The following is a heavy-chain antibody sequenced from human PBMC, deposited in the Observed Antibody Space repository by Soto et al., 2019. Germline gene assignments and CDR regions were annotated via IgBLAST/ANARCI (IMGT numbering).Heavy chain of an antibody. D-gene: IGHD1-7*01. CDR2: IYRTGST. V-gene: IGHV4-4*02. CDR3: ASRDPGTSVDY. CDR1: GGSFTSNNW. Sequence: SETLSLTCAVSGGSFTSNNWWTWVRQPPGQGLEWIGEIYRTGSTNYNPSLKSRVTISLDKSENQSSLKVTSLTAADTAVYYCASRDPGTSVDYWGQGTLVTVSS. J-gene: IGHJ4*02.